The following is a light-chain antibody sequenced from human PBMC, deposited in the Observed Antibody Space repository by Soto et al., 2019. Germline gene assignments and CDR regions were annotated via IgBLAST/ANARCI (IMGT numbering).Light chain of an antibody. CDR3: SSYTSSSTRVV. CDR2: DVS. Sequence: QSALTQPASVSGSPGQSITISCTGTSSDVGVYNYVSWYQQHPGKAPKLMIYDVSNRPSGVSNRFSGSKSGNTASLTISGLPAEDEADYYCSSYTSSSTRVVFGGGTKVTVL. J-gene: IGLJ2*01. V-gene: IGLV2-14*01. CDR1: SSDVGVYNY.